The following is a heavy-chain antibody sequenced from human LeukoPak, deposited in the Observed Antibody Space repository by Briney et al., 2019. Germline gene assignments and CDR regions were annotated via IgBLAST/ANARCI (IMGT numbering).Heavy chain of an antibody. CDR3: ARVLRYYDILSKPFDY. CDR2: INPSGGRT. V-gene: IGHV1-46*01. Sequence: GASVKVSCKASGYTFTSYYMHWVRQAPGQGLEWMGLINPSGGRTTYAQKFQGRVTLTRDMSTSTVYMELSSLRSEDTAVYYCARVLRYYDILSKPFDYWGQGTLVTVSS. CDR1: GYTFTSYY. J-gene: IGHJ4*02. D-gene: IGHD3-9*01.